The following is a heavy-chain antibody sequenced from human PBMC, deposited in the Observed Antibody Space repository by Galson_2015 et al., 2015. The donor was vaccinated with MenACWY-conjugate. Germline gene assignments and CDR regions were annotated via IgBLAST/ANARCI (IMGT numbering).Heavy chain of an antibody. Sequence: SVKVSCKASGYTFTSYGITWVRQAPGQGLEWMGWISAYNGNTKYEQKLQGRVTMTTDTSTSTAYMELRSLRSDDTAVYYCARGERYPYSSTLGTTYWGRGTLVTVSS. CDR1: GYTFTSYG. D-gene: IGHD6-13*01. CDR3: ARGERYPYSSTLGTTY. J-gene: IGHJ4*02. V-gene: IGHV1-18*04. CDR2: ISAYNGNT.